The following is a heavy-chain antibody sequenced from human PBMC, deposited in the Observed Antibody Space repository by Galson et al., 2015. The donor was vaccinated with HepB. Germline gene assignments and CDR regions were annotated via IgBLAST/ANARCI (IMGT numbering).Heavy chain of an antibody. Sequence: SLRLSCAASGFTFSSYGMHWVRQAPGKGLEWVSYISSSSGTIYYADSVKGRFTISRDNVKNSLHLQMNSLRDEDTAVYHCTRDPGYCSSSSCYVLYYGMDVWGQGTTVTVSS. CDR1: GFTFSSYG. CDR3: TRDPGYCSSSSCYVLYYGMDV. V-gene: IGHV3-48*02. J-gene: IGHJ6*02. D-gene: IGHD2-2*03. CDR2: ISSSSGTI.